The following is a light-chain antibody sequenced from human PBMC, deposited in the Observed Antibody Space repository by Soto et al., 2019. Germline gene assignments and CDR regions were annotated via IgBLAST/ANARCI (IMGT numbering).Light chain of an antibody. CDR3: QQYAGSPRT. J-gene: IGKJ1*01. Sequence: EIVLTQSPGTLSLSPGERATLSCRASQSVSSNYLAWFQQKSGQAPGLLIYSASRRATGIPDRFTGSGSGTDFTLTINRVEPEDFAVYFCQQYAGSPRTFGQGTKVDIK. CDR1: QSVSSNY. CDR2: SAS. V-gene: IGKV3-20*01.